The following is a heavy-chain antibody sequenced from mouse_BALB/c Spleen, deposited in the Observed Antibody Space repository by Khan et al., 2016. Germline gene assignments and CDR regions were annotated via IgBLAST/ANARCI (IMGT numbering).Heavy chain of an antibody. CDR3: ASRGGYVPFSD. Sequence: QVQLQQPGAELARPGASVKLSCKASGYTFTSYWMQWVKQRPGQGLEWIGAIYPGDGDTRYTQKFKGKATLTADKSSSTAYMQLSSLASEDSAVYYCASRGGYVPFSDWGQGTTLTVSS. CDR1: GYTFTSYW. J-gene: IGHJ2*01. D-gene: IGHD2-2*01. CDR2: IYPGDGDT. V-gene: IGHV1-87*01.